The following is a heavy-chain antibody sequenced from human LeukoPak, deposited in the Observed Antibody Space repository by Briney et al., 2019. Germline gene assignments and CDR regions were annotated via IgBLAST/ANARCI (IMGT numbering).Heavy chain of an antibody. V-gene: IGHV3-30-3*01. CDR3: ARDGYCSGGSCYYFDY. Sequence: GGSLRLSCAASGFIFSSYSMHWVRQAPGKGLEWVAVISYDGNNNYYADSVKGRFTISRDNSKNTLYLQMNSLRAEDTAVYYCARDGYCSGGSCYYFDYWGQGTLVTVSS. J-gene: IGHJ4*02. CDR2: ISYDGNNN. D-gene: IGHD2-15*01. CDR1: GFIFSSYS.